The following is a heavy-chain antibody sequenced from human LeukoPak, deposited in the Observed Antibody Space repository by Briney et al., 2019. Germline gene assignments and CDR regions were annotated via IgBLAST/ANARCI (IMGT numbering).Heavy chain of an antibody. D-gene: IGHD6-13*01. V-gene: IGHV3-74*01. Sequence: QPGRSLRLSCAASGFTFSDYWMHWVRQAPGKGLVWVSRVNRDGSSTSYADSVKGRFTISRDNAKNTLSLQMNSLRAEDTAVYYCARDRSISAAGDTYWGQGTLVTVSS. CDR3: ARDRSISAAGDTY. CDR2: VNRDGSST. J-gene: IGHJ4*02. CDR1: GFTFSDYW.